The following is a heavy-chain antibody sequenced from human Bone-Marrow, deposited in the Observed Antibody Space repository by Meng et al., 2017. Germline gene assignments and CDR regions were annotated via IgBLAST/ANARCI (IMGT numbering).Heavy chain of an antibody. J-gene: IGHJ6*02. CDR2: ISSNGGST. V-gene: IGHV3-64*01. CDR1: GFTFSSYV. CDR3: SRGGMDV. Sequence: GESLKISCAASGFTFSSYVIHWVRQAPGKGLEYVTGISSNGGSTYYANSVKGRFSISRDNSKNTVHLQMSSLRAEDMAVYHCSRGGMDVWGQGATVTVSS.